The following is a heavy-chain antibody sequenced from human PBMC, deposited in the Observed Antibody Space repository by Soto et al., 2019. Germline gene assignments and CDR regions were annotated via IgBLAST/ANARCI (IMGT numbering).Heavy chain of an antibody. D-gene: IGHD2-21*02. V-gene: IGHV3-43*01. Sequence: EVQLVESGGVVVQPGGSLRLSCAASGFTFDDYTMHWVRQAPGKGLEWVSLISWDGGSTYYADSVKGRFTISRDNSKNSLCLQMNSLRTEDTALYYCAKDIVRRPYCGGDCPGFAGAFDIWGQGTMVTVSS. J-gene: IGHJ3*02. CDR1: GFTFDDYT. CDR2: ISWDGGST. CDR3: AKDIVRRPYCGGDCPGFAGAFDI.